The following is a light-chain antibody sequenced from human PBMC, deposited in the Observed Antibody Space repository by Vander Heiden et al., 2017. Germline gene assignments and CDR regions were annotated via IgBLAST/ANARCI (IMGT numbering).Light chain of an antibody. CDR2: GAS. CDR1: QSVSND. Sequence: EIVMTQSPATLSLSPGERATLSCRASQSVSNDLAWYQQKPGQAPRLLTFGASTRATGIPVRFSGSGSGTEFTLTISRLQSEDFAIYYCQQDNNWPQTFGRGTKVEIK. V-gene: IGKV3-15*01. J-gene: IGKJ1*01. CDR3: QQDNNWPQT.